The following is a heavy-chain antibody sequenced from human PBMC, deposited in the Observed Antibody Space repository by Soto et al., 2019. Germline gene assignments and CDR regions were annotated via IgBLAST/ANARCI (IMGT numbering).Heavy chain of an antibody. J-gene: IGHJ6*02. D-gene: IGHD3-9*01. V-gene: IGHV5-10-1*01. CDR1: GYSFTSYW. Sequence: PGESLKISCKGSGYSFTSYWISWVRQMPGKGLEWMGRIDPSDSYTNYSPSFQGHVTISADKSISTAYLQWSSLKASDTAMYYCARLPDYDILTGYYGMDVWGQGTTVTV. CDR3: ARLPDYDILTGYYGMDV. CDR2: IDPSDSYT.